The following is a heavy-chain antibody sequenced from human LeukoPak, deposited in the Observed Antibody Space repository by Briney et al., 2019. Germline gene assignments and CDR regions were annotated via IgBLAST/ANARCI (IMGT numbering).Heavy chain of an antibody. V-gene: IGHV3-7*01. CDR3: ARDPYSGGYGPYYYYYMDV. CDR2: IKQDGSEK. CDR1: GFTFSSRDW. J-gene: IGHJ6*03. Sequence: GGSLRLSCVASGFTFSSRDWMTWVRQAPGKGLEWVANIKQDGSEKNYVDSVKGRFTISRDNAKNSVDLQMNSLRDEDTAVYYCARDPYSGGYGPYYYYYMDVWGKGTTVTISS. D-gene: IGHD1-26*01.